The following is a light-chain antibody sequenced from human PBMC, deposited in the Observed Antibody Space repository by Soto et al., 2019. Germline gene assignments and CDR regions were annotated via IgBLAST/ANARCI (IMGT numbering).Light chain of an antibody. J-gene: IGKJ1*01. CDR1: QGISNY. V-gene: IGKV1-17*03. Sequence: DIQMTQSPSAMSASVGDRVTITCRASQGISNYLAWFQQKPGKVPKRLIFLQSGVPSRFSGSGSGTEFTLTISSLQPEDFATYYCLQHNSYPWTFGQGTKVDIK. CDR3: LQHNSYPWT.